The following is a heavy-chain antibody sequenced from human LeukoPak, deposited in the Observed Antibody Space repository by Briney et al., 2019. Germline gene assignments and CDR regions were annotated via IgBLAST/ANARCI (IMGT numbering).Heavy chain of an antibody. D-gene: IGHD1-26*01. CDR2: INSDVSST. CDR1: GFTFSSYW. Sequence: QPGGSLRLSCAASGFTFSSYWMHWVRQAPGKGLVWVSRINSDVSSTTYADSVRGRFTISRDNAKNTLYLQMNSLKVADTAVYYCVRGVGGDSRFDPWGQGTLVTVSS. J-gene: IGHJ5*02. CDR3: VRGVGGDSRFDP. V-gene: IGHV3-74*01.